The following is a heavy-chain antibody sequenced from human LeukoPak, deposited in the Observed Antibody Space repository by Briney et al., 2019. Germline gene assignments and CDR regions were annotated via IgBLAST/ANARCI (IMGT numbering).Heavy chain of an antibody. J-gene: IGHJ4*02. CDR2: INQSGST. V-gene: IGHV4-34*01. CDR1: GGSFSDYY. CDR3: ARVGADITSWHY. D-gene: IGHD2-2*01. Sequence: AGTLSLTCAAYGGSFSDYYWSWIRQPPGKGLEWIGEINQSGSTNYKSSLKSRVTISVDTSKNQISLKLSSVTAADTAVYYCARVGADITSWHYWGQGTLVTVSS.